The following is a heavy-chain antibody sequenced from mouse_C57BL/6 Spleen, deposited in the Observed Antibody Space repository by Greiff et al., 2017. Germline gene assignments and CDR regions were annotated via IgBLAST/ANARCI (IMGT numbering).Heavy chain of an antibody. Sequence: QVQLQQSGPELVKPGASVKISCKASGYSFTSYYIHWVKQRPGQGLEWIGWIYPGSGNTKYNEKFKGKATLTADTSSSTAYMQLSSLTSEDSAVYYCARSPYDYPFAYWGQGTLVTVSA. J-gene: IGHJ3*01. CDR1: GYSFTSYY. CDR2: IYPGSGNT. CDR3: ARSPYDYPFAY. D-gene: IGHD2-4*01. V-gene: IGHV1-66*01.